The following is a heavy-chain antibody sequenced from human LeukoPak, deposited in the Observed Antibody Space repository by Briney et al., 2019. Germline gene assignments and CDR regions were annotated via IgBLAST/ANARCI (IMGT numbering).Heavy chain of an antibody. V-gene: IGHV3-23*01. Sequence: GGSRRLSCAVSGFTFSGYAMSWVRQAPGKGLEWVSTISGSGDYTYYADSVKGRFSTSRDNSKNTLHLQMNSLRAEDTAVYYCARDREASWFDPWGQGTLVTVSS. CDR2: ISGSGDYT. J-gene: IGHJ5*02. CDR3: ARDREASWFDP. CDR1: GFTFSGYA.